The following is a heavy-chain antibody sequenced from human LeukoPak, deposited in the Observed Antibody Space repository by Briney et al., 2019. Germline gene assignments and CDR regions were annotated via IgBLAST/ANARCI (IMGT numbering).Heavy chain of an antibody. Sequence: SETLSLTCTVSGGSISSSSYYWGWIRQPPGKGLEWIGSIYYSGSTYYNPSLKSRVTISVDTSKNQFSLKLSSVTAADTAVYYCARHRAGYHLDWWGQGTLVTVSS. CDR3: ARHRAGYHLDW. CDR1: GGSISSSSYY. V-gene: IGHV4-39*01. J-gene: IGHJ4*02. CDR2: IYYSGST. D-gene: IGHD3-9*01.